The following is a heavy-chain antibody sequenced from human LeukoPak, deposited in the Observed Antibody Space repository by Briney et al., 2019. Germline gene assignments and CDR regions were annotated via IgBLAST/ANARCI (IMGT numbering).Heavy chain of an antibody. D-gene: IGHD6-13*01. J-gene: IGHJ4*02. CDR2: IYYSGST. Sequence: SETLSLTCTVSGGSVSSGVYYWSWIRQPPGKGLEWIGYIYYSGSTNYNPSLKSRVTISVDTSKNQFSLKLSSVTAADTAVYYCARVEQLVSSYFDYWGQGTLVTVSS. V-gene: IGHV4-61*08. CDR3: ARVEQLVSSYFDY. CDR1: GGSVSSGVYY.